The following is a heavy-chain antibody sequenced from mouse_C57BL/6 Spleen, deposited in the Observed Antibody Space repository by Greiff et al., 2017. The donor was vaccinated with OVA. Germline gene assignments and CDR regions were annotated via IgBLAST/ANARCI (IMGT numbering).Heavy chain of an antibody. J-gene: IGHJ3*01. CDR2: INPNNGGT. V-gene: IGHV1-26*01. CDR3: AILTGPFAY. Sequence: VQLQQSGPELVKPGASVKISCKASGYTFTDYYMNWVKQSHGKSLEWIGDINPNNGGTSYNQKFKGKATLTVDKSSSTAYMELRSLTSEDSAVYYCAILTGPFAYWGQGTLVTVSA. CDR1: GYTFTDYY. D-gene: IGHD4-1*01.